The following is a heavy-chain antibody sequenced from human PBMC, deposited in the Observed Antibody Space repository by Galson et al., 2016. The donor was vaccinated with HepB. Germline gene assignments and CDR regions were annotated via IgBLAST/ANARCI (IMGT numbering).Heavy chain of an antibody. Sequence: SLRLSCAAPGFSISTYWMHWLRQGPGKGLEWVSRIGPDGSGTLFGDSVKGRFTISKDNAKNTLSLQMNSLRVEDTAVYYCVRDQSPGGVAYWGQGALVTVSS. CDR3: VRDQSPGGVAY. J-gene: IGHJ4*02. V-gene: IGHV3-74*01. CDR2: IGPDGSGT. CDR1: GFSISTYW. D-gene: IGHD3-16*01.